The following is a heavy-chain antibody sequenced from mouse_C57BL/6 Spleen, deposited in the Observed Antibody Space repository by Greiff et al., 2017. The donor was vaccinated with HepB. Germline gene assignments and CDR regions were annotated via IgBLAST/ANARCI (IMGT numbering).Heavy chain of an antibody. Sequence: QVTLKESGPGILQSSPTLSLTCSFSGFSLSTSGMGVSWIRQPSGKGLEWLAHIYWDDDKRYNPSLKSRLTISKDTSRNQVFLKITSVDTADTATYYCARTAYGSSSYWYFDVWGTGTTVTVSS. J-gene: IGHJ1*03. CDR3: ARTAYGSSSYWYFDV. V-gene: IGHV8-12*01. D-gene: IGHD1-1*01. CDR2: IYWDDDK. CDR1: GFSLSTSGMG.